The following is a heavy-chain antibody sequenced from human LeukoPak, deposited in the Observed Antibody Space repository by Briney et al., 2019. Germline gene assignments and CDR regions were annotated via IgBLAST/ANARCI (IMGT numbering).Heavy chain of an antibody. V-gene: IGHV4-38-2*02. CDR1: GYSISNGYY. Sequence: TSETLSLTCTVSGYSISNGYYWGWIRQPPGKGLEFIGSVYHGGNTYYKASLKSRVTISLDTSKNQFSLKLSSVTAADTAVYYCARLPKGITMVRGARDWFDPWGQGTLVTVSS. CDR3: ARLPKGITMVRGARDWFDP. D-gene: IGHD3-10*01. CDR2: VYHGGNT. J-gene: IGHJ5*02.